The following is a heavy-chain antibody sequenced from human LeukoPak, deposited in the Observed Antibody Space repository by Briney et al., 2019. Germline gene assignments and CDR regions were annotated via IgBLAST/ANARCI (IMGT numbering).Heavy chain of an antibody. CDR2: VYSSGST. CDR3: ARVDIRTAFFDY. J-gene: IGHJ4*02. V-gene: IGHV4-4*07. Sequence: SETLSLTCTVSGGSINSYYWSWIRQPAGKGLEWIGRVYSSGSTGYNPSLKSRVTMSLDTSKNQFSLNLSSVTAADTAVYYCARVDIRTAFFDYWGQGTLVTVSS. CDR1: GGSINSYY. D-gene: IGHD5-12*01.